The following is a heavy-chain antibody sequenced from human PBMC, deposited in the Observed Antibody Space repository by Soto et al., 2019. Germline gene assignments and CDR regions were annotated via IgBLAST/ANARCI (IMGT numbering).Heavy chain of an antibody. CDR1: GGSITSSEYY. CDR3: ASHPLNGRDSDS. Sequence: PSETLSLTCTVSGGSITSSEYYWAWIRQPQGKGLQFVGTIYYSGSSYSNPSRKSRISMSVDTTKNQFSLTMKSVTAADTGVYYCASHPLNGRDSDSWGQGVLVTVSS. CDR2: IYYSGSS. J-gene: IGHJ4*02. D-gene: IGHD1-1*01. V-gene: IGHV4-39*01.